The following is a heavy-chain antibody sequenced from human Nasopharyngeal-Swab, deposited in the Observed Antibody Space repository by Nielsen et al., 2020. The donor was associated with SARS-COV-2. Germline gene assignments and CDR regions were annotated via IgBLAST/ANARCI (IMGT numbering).Heavy chain of an antibody. Sequence: VRQAPGKGLEWVSVISGSGGSTYCADSVKGRFTISRDNSKNTLYLQMNSLRAEDTAVYYCARYDDYYDSSGYAYWGQGTLVTVSS. V-gene: IGHV3-23*01. CDR2: ISGSGGST. D-gene: IGHD3-22*01. CDR3: ARYDDYYDSSGYAY. J-gene: IGHJ4*02.